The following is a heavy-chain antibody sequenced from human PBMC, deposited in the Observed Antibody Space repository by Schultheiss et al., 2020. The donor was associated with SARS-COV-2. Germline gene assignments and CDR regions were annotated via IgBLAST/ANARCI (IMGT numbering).Heavy chain of an antibody. Sequence: GESLKISCAASGFTFDDYAMHWVRQAPGKGLEWVSGINSDGSDSSYADSVKGRFTVSRDNAGNTLYLQMNNLRVEDTAMYYCARARAEQHLPFSWGPIPHPTTWFDPWGQGTLVTVSS. CDR3: ARARAEQHLPFSWGPIPHPTTWFDP. CDR2: INSDGSDS. J-gene: IGHJ5*02. D-gene: IGHD6-13*01. CDR1: GFTFDDYA. V-gene: IGHV3-74*01.